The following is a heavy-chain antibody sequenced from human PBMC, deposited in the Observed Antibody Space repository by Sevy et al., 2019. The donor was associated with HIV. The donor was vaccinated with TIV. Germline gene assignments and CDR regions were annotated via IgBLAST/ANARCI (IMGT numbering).Heavy chain of an antibody. Sequence: ASVKVFCKASGGTFSSYAISWVRQAPGQGLEWMGGIIPIFGTANYAQKFQGRVTITADESTSTAYMELSSLRSEDTAVYYCARVNWNYGGHYFDYWGQGTLVTVSS. CDR1: GGTFSSYA. CDR2: IIPIFGTA. J-gene: IGHJ4*02. V-gene: IGHV1-69*13. CDR3: ARVNWNYGGHYFDY. D-gene: IGHD1-7*01.